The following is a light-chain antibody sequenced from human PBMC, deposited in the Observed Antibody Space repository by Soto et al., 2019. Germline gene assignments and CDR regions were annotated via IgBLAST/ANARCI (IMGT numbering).Light chain of an antibody. CDR1: SSNIGAGYD. CDR3: AAWDDRLDVYV. V-gene: IGLV1-40*01. Sequence: QAVVTQPPSVSGAPGQRVTISCTGSSSNIGAGYDVHWYQQRPGTAPKLLIFGNSNRPSGVPDRFSGSKSGTSASLAITGLQAEDEGDYYCAAWDDRLDVYVFGTGTKLTVL. J-gene: IGLJ1*01. CDR2: GNS.